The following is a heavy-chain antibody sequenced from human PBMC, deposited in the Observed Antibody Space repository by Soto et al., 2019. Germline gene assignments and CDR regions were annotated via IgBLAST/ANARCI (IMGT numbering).Heavy chain of an antibody. CDR1: GYTFTDYY. V-gene: IGHV1-2*02. J-gene: IGHJ3*02. CDR3: ARGGYEAGRLGHLDALDI. CDR2: IKSNSGGT. Sequence: ASVTVSCKASGYTFTDYYMHSLRQAPGQGLEWMGWIKSNSGGTNYAQRFQGRVTMTRDTSITTAYLDLSRLTSDDTALYYCARGGYEAGRLGHLDALDIWGQGTMVTVSS. D-gene: IGHD6-6*01.